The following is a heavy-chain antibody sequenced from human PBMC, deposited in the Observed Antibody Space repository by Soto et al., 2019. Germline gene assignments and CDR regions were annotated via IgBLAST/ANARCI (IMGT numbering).Heavy chain of an antibody. Sequence: QVQLVQSGAEVKKPGSSVKVSCKASGGTFSSYAISWVRQAPGQGLEWMGGIIPIFGTANYAQKFQGRVTITADESTRPAYRERGGRGSEDTAVYYCGRDPAVGENGGGGAYYYYYGMDVWGQGTTVTVSS. D-gene: IGHD3-16*01. V-gene: IGHV1-69*01. CDR2: IIPIFGTA. J-gene: IGHJ6*02. CDR1: GGTFSSYA. CDR3: GRDPAVGENGGGGAYYYYYGMDV.